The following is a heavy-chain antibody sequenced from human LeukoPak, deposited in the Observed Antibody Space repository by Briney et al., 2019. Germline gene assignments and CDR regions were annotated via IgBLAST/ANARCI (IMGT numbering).Heavy chain of an antibody. V-gene: IGHV3-15*01. CDR2: LKSKTDGATT. D-gene: IGHD3-16*02. CDR1: GFTVTNAW. Sequence: PGGSLRLSCAASGFTVTNAWMSWVRQAPGKGLEWVGHLKSKTDGATTDYAAPLKGRFTPSRDGSKNTLYLQMNSLKIEDTAVYYCTTVLLSARDYIWGSYRYLAFDIWGQGTMVTVSS. J-gene: IGHJ3*02. CDR3: TTVLLSARDYIWGSYRYLAFDI.